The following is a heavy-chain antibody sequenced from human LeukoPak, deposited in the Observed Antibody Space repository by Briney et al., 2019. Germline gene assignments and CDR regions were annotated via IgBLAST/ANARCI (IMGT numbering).Heavy chain of an antibody. CDR1: GGTFSSYA. D-gene: IGHD2-2*01. CDR2: IIPIFGTA. V-gene: IGHV1-69*13. CDR3: ARDSSNPVEYKVEPAAMFPDY. J-gene: IGHJ4*02. Sequence: ASVKVSCKASGGTFSSYAISWVRQAPGQGLEWMGGIIPIFGTANYAQKFQGRVTITADESTSTAYMELSSLRSEDTAVYYCARDSSNPVEYKVEPAAMFPDYWGQGTLVTVSS.